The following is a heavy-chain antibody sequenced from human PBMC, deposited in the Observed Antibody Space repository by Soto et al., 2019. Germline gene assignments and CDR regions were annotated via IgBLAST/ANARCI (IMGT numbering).Heavy chain of an antibody. CDR2: INHSGST. CDR1: GGSFSGYY. J-gene: IGHJ6*02. CDR3: ARGGDYGDYGGLYYYYGMDV. D-gene: IGHD4-17*01. V-gene: IGHV4-34*01. Sequence: SETLSLTCAVYGGSFSGYYWSWVRQPPGKGLEWIGEINHSGSTNYNPSLKSRVTISVDTSKNQFSLKLSSVTAADTAVYYCARGGDYGDYGGLYYYYGMDVWGQGTTVTVSS.